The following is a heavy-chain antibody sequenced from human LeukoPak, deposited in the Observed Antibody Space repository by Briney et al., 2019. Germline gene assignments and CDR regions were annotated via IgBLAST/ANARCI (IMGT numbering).Heavy chain of an antibody. V-gene: IGHV4-4*02. Sequence: SETLSLTCAVSGVSISSSNWWSWVRQPPGKGLEWIGEIYHSGSTNYNPSLKSRVTISVDKSKNQFSLKLSSVTAADTAVYYCARGGLAAADPVDYWGQGTLVTVSS. D-gene: IGHD6-13*01. CDR1: GVSISSSNW. CDR3: ARGGLAAADPVDY. CDR2: IYHSGST. J-gene: IGHJ4*02.